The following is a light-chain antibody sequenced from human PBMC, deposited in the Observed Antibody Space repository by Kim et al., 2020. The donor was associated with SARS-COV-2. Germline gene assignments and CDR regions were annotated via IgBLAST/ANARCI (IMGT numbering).Light chain of an antibody. CDR3: KSRDSSGNQWV. V-gene: IGLV3-19*01. Sequence: ALGQTVTITCQGDSLRNYFASWYQQKPGQAPILVFYGKNNRRSGIPDRFSGSSSGNTASLTITGAQAEDEAAYYCKSRDSSGNQWVFGGGTQLTVL. CDR1: SLRNYF. CDR2: GKN. J-gene: IGLJ3*02.